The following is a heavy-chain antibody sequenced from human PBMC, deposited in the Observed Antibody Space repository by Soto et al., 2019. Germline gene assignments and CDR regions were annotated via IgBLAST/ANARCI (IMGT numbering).Heavy chain of an antibody. CDR2: ICGTEDYT. CDR1: GFTFSLYA. Sequence: PGGSLRLSCAASGFTFSLYAMTWVRQAPGEGLEWVSSICGTEDYTYYADSVEGRFTISRDNAMNTVFLHMNNLRPADTAVYYCAKNSGQYASAFQPFFDPWGLGTPATVYS. V-gene: IGHV3-23*01. CDR3: AKNSGQYASAFQPFFDP. D-gene: IGHD6-19*01. J-gene: IGHJ5*02.